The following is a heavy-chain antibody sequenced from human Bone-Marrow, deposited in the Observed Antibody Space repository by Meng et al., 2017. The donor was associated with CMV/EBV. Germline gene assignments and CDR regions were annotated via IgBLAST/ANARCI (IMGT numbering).Heavy chain of an antibody. Sequence: GESLKISCVASGFTFSSFGMNWVRQAPGKGLEWVSVIYSGGTTYYADSVKGRFTVSRDNSKNTVYLQMNSLRAEDTAVYYCARDLSIGFGMDVWGQGTTVTVFS. CDR3: ARDLSIGFGMDV. CDR2: IYSGGTT. V-gene: IGHV3-53*01. CDR1: GFTFSSFG. J-gene: IGHJ6*02. D-gene: IGHD3-10*01.